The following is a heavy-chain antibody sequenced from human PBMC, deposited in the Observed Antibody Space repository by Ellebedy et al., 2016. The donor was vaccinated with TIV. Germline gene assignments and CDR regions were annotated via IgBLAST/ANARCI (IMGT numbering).Heavy chain of an antibody. CDR2: IHLNSDTI. D-gene: IGHD4-23*01. J-gene: IGHJ4*02. CDR3: ASGFEYGGLSPFQD. CDR1: GFTFENYA. V-gene: IGHV3-9*01. Sequence: GGSLRLXXVASGFTFENYAMHWVRQAPGKGLEWVSSIHLNSDTIAYVDSVKGRFSISRNIPNNTLYLHMDSLKSEDSAVYYCASGFEYGGLSPFQDWGQGTLVTVSS.